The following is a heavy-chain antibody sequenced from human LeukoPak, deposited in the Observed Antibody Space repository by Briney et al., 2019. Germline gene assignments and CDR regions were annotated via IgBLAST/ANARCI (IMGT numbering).Heavy chain of an antibody. D-gene: IGHD3-22*01. Sequence: TGGSLRLSCAASGFTFSSYGMSWVRQAPGKGLEWVSGISGSGGSTCYADSVKGRFTISRDNSKNTLYLQMNSLRAEDTAVYYCAKDGGGYYTWAFDYWGQGTLVTVSS. CDR1: GFTFSSYG. CDR2: ISGSGGST. CDR3: AKDGGGYYTWAFDY. V-gene: IGHV3-23*01. J-gene: IGHJ4*02.